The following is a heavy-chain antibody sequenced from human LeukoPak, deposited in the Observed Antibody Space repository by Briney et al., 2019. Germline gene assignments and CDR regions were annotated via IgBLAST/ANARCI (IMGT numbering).Heavy chain of an antibody. V-gene: IGHV1-46*01. J-gene: IGHJ5*02. CDR1: GYTFTSYY. Sequence: ASVKVSCKASGYTFTSYYMHWVRQAPGQGLEWMGIINPSGGSTSCAQKFQGRVTMTRDTSTSTVYMELSSLRSEDTAVYYCARDGSTGGGFDPWGQGTLVTVSS. CDR2: INPSGGST. CDR3: ARDGSTGGGFDP. D-gene: IGHD5/OR15-5a*01.